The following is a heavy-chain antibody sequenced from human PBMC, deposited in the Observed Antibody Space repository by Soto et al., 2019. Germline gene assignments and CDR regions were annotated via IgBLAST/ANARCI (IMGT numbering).Heavy chain of an antibody. Sequence: QVQLQESGPGLVKPSQTLSLTCAVSGGSISSGGYYWSWIRQHPGKGLEWIGYIYYSGSTYYNPSLKSRVTISVDTSKNQFSLKLSSVTAADTAVYYCARDLAEYCSGGSCFHWFDPLGQGTLVTVSS. CDR2: IYYSGST. CDR3: ARDLAEYCSGGSCFHWFDP. V-gene: IGHV4-31*11. CDR1: GGSISSGGYY. J-gene: IGHJ5*02. D-gene: IGHD2-15*01.